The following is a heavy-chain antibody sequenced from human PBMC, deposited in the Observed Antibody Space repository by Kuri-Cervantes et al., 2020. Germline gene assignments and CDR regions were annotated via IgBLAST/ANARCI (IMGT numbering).Heavy chain of an antibody. Sequence: GGSLRLSCAASGFTFSSYWMSWVRQAPGKGLEWVANIKQDGSEKYYVDSVKGRFTISRDNAKNSLYLQMNSLRAEDTALYYCAKDIGAAGHHGNDYWGQGTLGTVSS. V-gene: IGHV3-7*03. CDR3: AKDIGAAGHHGNDY. D-gene: IGHD6-13*01. CDR2: IKQDGSEK. J-gene: IGHJ4*02. CDR1: GFTFSSYW.